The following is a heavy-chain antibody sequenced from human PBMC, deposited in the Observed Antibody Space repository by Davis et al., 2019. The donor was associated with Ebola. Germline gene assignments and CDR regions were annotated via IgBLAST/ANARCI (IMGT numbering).Heavy chain of an antibody. CDR3: TRVITMVRAGWFDP. D-gene: IGHD3-10*01. V-gene: IGHV1-69*02. J-gene: IGHJ5*02. CDR2: IILILGIA. CDR1: SGTFSSST. Sequence: VSCNASSGTFSSSTISRVRQHPGQWPAWTGRIILILGIAHYAQKFQGSFTITADKSTSTAYMELRSLRSDDTAVYYCTRVITMVRAGWFDPWGQGTLVTVSS.